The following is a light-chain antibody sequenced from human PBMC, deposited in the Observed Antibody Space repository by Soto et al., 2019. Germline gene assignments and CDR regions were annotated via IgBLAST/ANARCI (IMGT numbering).Light chain of an antibody. CDR1: QSVSSY. J-gene: IGKJ4*02. Sequence: EIVLTQSPATLSLSPGERATLSCSASQSVSSYLAWYQQKPGQAPRLLIYDASNRATGIPARFSGSGSGTDFTLTISSLEPEDFAVYYCQQRSNWPPFVTFGGGTKVEIK. V-gene: IGKV3-11*01. CDR3: QQRSNWPPFVT. CDR2: DAS.